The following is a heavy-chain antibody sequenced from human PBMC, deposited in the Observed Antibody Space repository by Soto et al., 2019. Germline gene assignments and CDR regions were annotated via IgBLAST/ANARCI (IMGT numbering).Heavy chain of an antibody. V-gene: IGHV4-38-2*01. Sequence: SETLSLTCAVSGYSISSGYYWGWIRQPPGKGLEWIGSIFYSGSTYYNPSLRSRVSMSIDTSKDQFSLKLKSVTAADTALYFCARQRTSVVTQAYFDVWGPGSLVTVSS. J-gene: IGHJ4*02. D-gene: IGHD2-21*02. CDR1: GYSISSGYY. CDR3: ARQRTSVVTQAYFDV. CDR2: IFYSGST.